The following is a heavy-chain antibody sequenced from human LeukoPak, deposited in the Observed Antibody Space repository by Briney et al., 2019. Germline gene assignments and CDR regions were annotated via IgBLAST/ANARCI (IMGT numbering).Heavy chain of an antibody. V-gene: IGHV3-33*01. Sequence: GRSLRLSCAASGFIFSRYGMQWVRQAPGKGLGWVAVIWDDGNKKYYADSVKGRFSISRDNSQNMLFLHMNSLRPEDTAVYYCARGRLQLAQYFDYWGQGTLVSVSS. CDR1: GFIFSRYG. CDR3: ARGRLQLAQYFDY. J-gene: IGHJ4*02. D-gene: IGHD6-25*01. CDR2: IWDDGNKK.